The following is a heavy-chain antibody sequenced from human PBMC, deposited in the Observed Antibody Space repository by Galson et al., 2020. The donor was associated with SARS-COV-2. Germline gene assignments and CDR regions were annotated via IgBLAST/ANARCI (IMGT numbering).Heavy chain of an antibody. CDR3: ARGDKNLGYYFDY. V-gene: IGHV3-30*01. CDR2: ISYDGSNK. D-gene: IGHD1-7*01. Sequence: GGSLRLSCAASGFTFSSYAMHWVRQAPGKGLEWVAVISYDGSNKYYADSVKGRFTISRDNSKNTLYLQMNSLRAEDTAVYYCARGDKNLGYYFDYWGQGTLVTVSS. CDR1: GFTFSSYA. J-gene: IGHJ4*02.